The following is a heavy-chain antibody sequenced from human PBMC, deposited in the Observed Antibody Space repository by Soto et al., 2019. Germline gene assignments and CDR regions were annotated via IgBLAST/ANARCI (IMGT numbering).Heavy chain of an antibody. CDR3: ARGAELIRYSYGYDS. CDR2: VNHSGST. Sequence: KTSETLSLTCAVYGGSFSGYYWTWIRQPPGKGLEWIGEVNHSGSTKYNPSLKSRVAISVDRSRNQVSLMLSSVTAADTAIYYCARGAELIRYSYGYDSWGQGTLVTVSS. J-gene: IGHJ4*02. V-gene: IGHV4-34*01. D-gene: IGHD5-18*01. CDR1: GGSFSGYY.